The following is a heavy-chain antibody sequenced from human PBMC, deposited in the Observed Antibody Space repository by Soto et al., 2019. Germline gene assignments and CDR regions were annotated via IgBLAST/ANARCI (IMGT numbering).Heavy chain of an antibody. CDR2: IYHSGST. V-gene: IGHV4-4*02. Sequence: QVQLQESGPGLVKPSGTLSLTCAVSSGSISSSNWWSWVRQPPGKGLEWIGEIYHSGSTNYNPSLKSRVTITADKSKNQFSLKLSSVAAADTAVYYCATQGGYGDYAGIFSSYYYYMDVWGKGTTVTVSS. CDR1: SGSISSSNW. D-gene: IGHD4-17*01. CDR3: ATQGGYGDYAGIFSSYYYYMDV. J-gene: IGHJ6*03.